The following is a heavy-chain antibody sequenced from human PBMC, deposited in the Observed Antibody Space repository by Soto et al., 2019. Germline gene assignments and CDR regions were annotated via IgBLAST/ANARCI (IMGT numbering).Heavy chain of an antibody. CDR3: ARGTRGHSSTWICSYYYMDV. V-gene: IGHV4-34*01. CDR2: INHSGST. Sequence: QVQLQQWGAGLLKPSETLSLTCAVYGGSFSGYYWSWIRQPPGKGLEWIGEINHSGSTNYNPSLKSRVTISVDTSKNQFSLKLSSVTAADTAVYYCARGTRGHSSTWICSYYYMDVWGKGTTVTVSS. D-gene: IGHD5-12*01. CDR1: GGSFSGYY. J-gene: IGHJ6*03.